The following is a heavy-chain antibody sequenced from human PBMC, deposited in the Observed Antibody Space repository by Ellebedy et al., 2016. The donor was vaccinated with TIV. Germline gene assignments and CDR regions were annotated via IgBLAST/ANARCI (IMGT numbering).Heavy chain of an antibody. D-gene: IGHD4-17*01. J-gene: IGHJ5*02. CDR1: GFSFRSYW. Sequence: GESLKISCEASGFSFRSYWMSWVRQAPGKGLEWVANIYQDGSDQYYVDSVKGRFTISRDNANNSLFLQMTSLRAEDTAVYYCARRGSYGDYAVQVNSWFDPWGRGTLVTVSS. CDR3: ARRGSYGDYAVQVNSWFDP. V-gene: IGHV3-7*01. CDR2: IYQDGSDQ.